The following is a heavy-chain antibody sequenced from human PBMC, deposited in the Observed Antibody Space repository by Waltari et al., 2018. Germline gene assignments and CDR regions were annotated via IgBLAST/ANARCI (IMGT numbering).Heavy chain of an antibody. D-gene: IGHD3-3*01. J-gene: IGHJ5*02. V-gene: IGHV4-59*01. CDR2: IYYSGST. CDR3: AREGGLYDFWSGYKQTNWFDP. Sequence: QVQLQESGPGLVKPSETLSLTCTVSGGSISSYYWSWIRQPQGQGREWIGYIYYSGSTNYNPSLKSRVTISVDTSKNQFSLKLSSVTAADTAVYYCAREGGLYDFWSGYKQTNWFDPWGQGTLVTVSS. CDR1: GGSISSYY.